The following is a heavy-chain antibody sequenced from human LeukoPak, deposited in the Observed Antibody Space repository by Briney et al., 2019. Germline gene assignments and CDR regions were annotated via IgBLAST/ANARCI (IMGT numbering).Heavy chain of an antibody. CDR3: AKKAQYDGHYPLDY. CDR1: GFTFSSYS. Sequence: GGSLGLSCAASGFTFSSYSMSWVRQAPGKGLEWVSGTSDRGDYTYYADSVRGRFTISRDTSKNTLYLQMNSLRAEDTALYFCAKKAQYDGHYPLDYWGQGTLVTVSA. V-gene: IGHV3-23*01. J-gene: IGHJ4*02. CDR2: TSDRGDYT. D-gene: IGHD4/OR15-4a*01.